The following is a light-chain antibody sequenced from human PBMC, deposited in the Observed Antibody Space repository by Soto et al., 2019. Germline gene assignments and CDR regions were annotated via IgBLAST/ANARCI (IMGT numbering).Light chain of an antibody. CDR1: QSFSSS. V-gene: IGKV3-11*01. CDR2: DAS. Sequence: ELVLTQSPATLSLSPGERATLSCRASQSFSSSLAWYQQKPGQAPRLLIDDASNRATGIPARFSGSGSGTDFTPTFTRLVHEIFSVYYCKDLTTWEWRCGQGTKV. J-gene: IGKJ1*01. CDR3: KDLTTWEWR.